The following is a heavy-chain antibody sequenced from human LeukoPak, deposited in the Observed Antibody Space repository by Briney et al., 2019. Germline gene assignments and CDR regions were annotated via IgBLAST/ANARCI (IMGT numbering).Heavy chain of an antibody. D-gene: IGHD6-19*01. CDR2: IYTSGST. J-gene: IGHJ3*02. CDR3: AREIIAVAGSAFDI. V-gene: IGHV4-61*02. CDR1: GGSISSGSYY. Sequence: SETLSLTCTVSGGSISSGSYYWSWIRQPAGKGLEWIGRIYTSGSTNYNPSLKSRVTISVDTSKNQFSLKLSSVTAADTAVYYCAREIIAVAGSAFDIWGQGTMVTVSS.